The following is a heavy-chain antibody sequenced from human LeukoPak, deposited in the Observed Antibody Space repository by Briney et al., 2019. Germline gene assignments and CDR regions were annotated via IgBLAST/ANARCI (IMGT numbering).Heavy chain of an antibody. J-gene: IGHJ4*01. CDR1: GYTFANYP. Sequence: ASVKVSCKAPGYTFANYPLSWVRQAPGQGLEWMGWIKPYNGDTDTAQNVQGRFSMTTDTSTNTAYMELRSLRSDDTGVYYCARDYCSGGHCFHDHWGHGTLVTVSS. D-gene: IGHD2-15*01. CDR3: ARDYCSGGHCFHDH. CDR2: IKPYNGDT. V-gene: IGHV1-18*01.